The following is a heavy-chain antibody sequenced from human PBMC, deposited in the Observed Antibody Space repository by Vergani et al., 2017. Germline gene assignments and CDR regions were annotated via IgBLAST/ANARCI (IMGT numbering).Heavy chain of an antibody. CDR2: LAHSDSYT. CDR1: CYSFTSYW. CDR3: ARHVSPGIAAAGMDY. V-gene: IGHV5-10-1*03. J-gene: IGHJ4*02. Sequence: EVQLVQSGAEVKKPGDSLRISCNGSCYSFTSYWISSVRPIPGHGLEWMARLAHSDSYTNYSPAFQGHVTISADKSISTAYLQWSSLKDSDTAMYYCARHVSPGIAAAGMDYWGQGTLVTVSS. D-gene: IGHD6-13*01.